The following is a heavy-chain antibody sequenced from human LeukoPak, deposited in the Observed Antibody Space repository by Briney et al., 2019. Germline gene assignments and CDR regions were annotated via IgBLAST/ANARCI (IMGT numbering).Heavy chain of an antibody. Sequence: PGGSLRLSCAASGFTFDDYGMSWVRQAPGKGLEWVSGINWNGGSTGYADSVKGRFTISRDNAKNSLYLQMNSLRAEDTAVYYCARDRDDSSGYYPDYWGQGTLVTVSS. CDR3: ARDRDDSSGYYPDY. J-gene: IGHJ4*02. CDR2: INWNGGST. D-gene: IGHD3-22*01. V-gene: IGHV3-20*04. CDR1: GFTFDDYG.